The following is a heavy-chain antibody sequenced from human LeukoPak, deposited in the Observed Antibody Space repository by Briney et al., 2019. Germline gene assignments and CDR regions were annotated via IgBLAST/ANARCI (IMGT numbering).Heavy chain of an antibody. D-gene: IGHD2-2*01. CDR3: ARDKIDIVVVPAKESDYKYYYFMDV. J-gene: IGHJ6*03. CDR1: GFTFGDYA. CDR2: IRSKAYGGTT. Sequence: PGRSLRLSCTASGFTFGDYAMNWVRQAPGKGLEWVAFIRSKAYGGTTEYAASVKGRFTFSRDDSKSIAYLQMNSLKTEDTAVYYCARDKIDIVVVPAKESDYKYYYFMDVWGKGTTVTVSS. V-gene: IGHV3-49*04.